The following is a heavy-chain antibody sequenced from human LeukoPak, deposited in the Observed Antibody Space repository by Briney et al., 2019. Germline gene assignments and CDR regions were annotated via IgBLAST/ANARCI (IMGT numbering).Heavy chain of an antibody. CDR2: ISSSGSTL. Sequence: GGSLRLSCAASGFTFSSYGMNWVRQAPGKGLEWVSYISSSGSTLYYADSVKGRFTISRDNAKNSLYLQMDSLRAEDTAVYYCARDPNRSSGWYSWGQGTLVTVSS. D-gene: IGHD6-19*01. V-gene: IGHV3-48*03. CDR3: ARDPNRSSGWYS. J-gene: IGHJ4*02. CDR1: GFTFSSYG.